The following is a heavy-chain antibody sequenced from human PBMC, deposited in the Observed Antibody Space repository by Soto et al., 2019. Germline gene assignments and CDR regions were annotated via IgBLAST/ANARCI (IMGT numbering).Heavy chain of an antibody. J-gene: IGHJ4*02. V-gene: IGHV4-39*01. D-gene: IGHD3-10*01. CDR3: ARPGNYGSGSYLYYLDY. CDR1: GGSISTSSYY. Sequence: SETLSLTCTVSGGSISTSSYYWGWIRQPPGKGLEWIGSIYYSGSTYYNPSLKSRVTISVDTSKNQFSLKLSSVTAADTAVYYCARPGNYGSGSYLYYLDYWGQGTLVTVSS. CDR2: IYYSGST.